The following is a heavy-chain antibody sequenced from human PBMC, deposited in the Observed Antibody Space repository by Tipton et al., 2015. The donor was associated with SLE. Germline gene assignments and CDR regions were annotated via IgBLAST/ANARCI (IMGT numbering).Heavy chain of an antibody. CDR2: ISSCGRWV. D-gene: IGHD1-14*01. Sequence: GSLRLSCAASGFTFTTYGMNWVRQAPGNGLARVLSISSCGRWVYYAKSMHGRFTTSRDNAHNSLYLQMNSLRAEDTAVYYCARERPEAFALWSEGTRVA. J-gene: IGHJ3*01. CDR1: GFTFTTYG. CDR3: ARERPEAFAL. V-gene: IGHV3-21*03.